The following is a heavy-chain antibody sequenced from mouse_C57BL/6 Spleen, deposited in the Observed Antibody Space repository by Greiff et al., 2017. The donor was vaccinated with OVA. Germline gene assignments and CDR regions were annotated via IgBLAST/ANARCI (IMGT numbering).Heavy chain of an antibody. CDR1: GYAFSSSW. J-gene: IGHJ2*01. D-gene: IGHD1-1*01. Sequence: QVQLQQSGPELVKPGASVKISCKASGYAFSSSWMNWVKQRPGKGLEWIGRIYPGDGDTNYNGKFKGKATLTADKSSSTAYKQLSSLTSEDSAVYFCARSTTVVATPDYWGQGTTLTVSS. V-gene: IGHV1-82*01. CDR3: ARSTTVVATPDY. CDR2: IYPGDGDT.